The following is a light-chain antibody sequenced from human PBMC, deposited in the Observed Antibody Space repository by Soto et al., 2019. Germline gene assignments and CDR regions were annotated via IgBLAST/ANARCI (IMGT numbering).Light chain of an antibody. V-gene: IGKV1-16*02. Sequence: DIQLTQSPSSLSASVGDRVSITCRASQDISTFLVWFRQKPGEAPKSLIYAASSLQSGVPSKFSGSGSGTYFTLTISSLQPEDFATYYCQQYDSYPLTFGGGTKVEIK. CDR1: QDISTF. CDR3: QQYDSYPLT. J-gene: IGKJ4*01. CDR2: AAS.